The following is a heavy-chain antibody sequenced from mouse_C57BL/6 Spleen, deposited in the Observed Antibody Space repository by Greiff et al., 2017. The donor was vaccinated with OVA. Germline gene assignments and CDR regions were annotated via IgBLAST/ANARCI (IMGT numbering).Heavy chain of an antibody. V-gene: IGHV5-17*01. CDR3: ARSPYPKGWYFDV. Sequence: EVQLQESGGGLVKPGGSLKLSCAASGFTFSDYGMHWVRQAPEKGLEWVAYISSGSSTIYYADTVKGRFTISRDNAKNTLFLQMTSLRSEDTAMYYCARSPYPKGWYFDVWGTGTTVTVSS. J-gene: IGHJ1*03. CDR2: ISSGSSTI. D-gene: IGHD2-10*01. CDR1: GFTFSDYG.